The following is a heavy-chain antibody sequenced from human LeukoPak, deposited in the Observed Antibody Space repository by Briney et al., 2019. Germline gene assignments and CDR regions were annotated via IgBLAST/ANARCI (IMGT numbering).Heavy chain of an antibody. CDR2: ISSSSSYI. V-gene: IGHV3-21*01. CDR1: GFTFSSYS. D-gene: IGHD3-10*01. CDR3: ARGGSGSYYHLFDY. J-gene: IGHJ4*02. Sequence: GGSLRLSCAASGFTFSSYSMNWVRQAPGKGLEWVSPISSSSSYIYYADSVKGRFTISRDNAKNSLYLQMNSLRAEDTAVYYCARGGSGSYYHLFDYWGQGTLVTVSS.